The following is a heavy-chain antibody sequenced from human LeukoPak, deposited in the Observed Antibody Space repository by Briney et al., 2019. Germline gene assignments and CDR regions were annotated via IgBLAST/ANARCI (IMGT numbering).Heavy chain of an antibody. Sequence: SVKVSCKASGYTLTVYYMHWVRQAPGQGLEWMGRIIPILAITNYAQKFQGRVTITADKSTGTAYMELSSLRSEDTAVYYCARTNYYDSSGYQGAGTYYYGMDVWGQGTTVTVSS. J-gene: IGHJ6*02. V-gene: IGHV1-69*02. CDR1: GYTLTVYY. CDR2: IIPILAIT. D-gene: IGHD3-22*01. CDR3: ARTNYYDSSGYQGAGTYYYGMDV.